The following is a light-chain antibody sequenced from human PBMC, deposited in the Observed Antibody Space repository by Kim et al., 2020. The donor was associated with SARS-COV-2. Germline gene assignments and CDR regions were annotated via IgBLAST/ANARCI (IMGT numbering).Light chain of an antibody. CDR2: SAV. V-gene: IGKV1-39*01. CDR1: HIINNY. CDR3: QQSFSVPHT. J-gene: IGKJ2*01. Sequence: SASVGDRVTITCRASHIINNYINWYQQKPGKAPDLLIYSAVNLQDGVPSRFSGSGFGTDFTLTISSLQPEDFATYYCQQSFSVPHTFGQGTKLEI.